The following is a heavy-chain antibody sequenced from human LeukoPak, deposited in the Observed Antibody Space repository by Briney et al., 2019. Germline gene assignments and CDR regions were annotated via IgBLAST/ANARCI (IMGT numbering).Heavy chain of an antibody. Sequence: TGGSLRLSCAASGFTFSSYAMHWVRQAPGKGLEWVAVISYDGSNKYYADSVKARFTISRDNSKNTLYLKMKSVRDEDTAVYYCARSGIPAAISPKNWFDPWGQGTLVTVSS. CDR2: ISYDGSNK. J-gene: IGHJ5*02. D-gene: IGHD2-2*01. CDR3: ARSGIPAAISPKNWFDP. V-gene: IGHV3-30*04. CDR1: GFTFSSYA.